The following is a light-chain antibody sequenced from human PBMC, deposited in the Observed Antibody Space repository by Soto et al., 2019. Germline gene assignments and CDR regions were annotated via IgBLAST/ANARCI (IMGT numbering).Light chain of an antibody. CDR2: KAS. Sequence: DIQMTQSPSTLSASVGDTVTITCRASQSISTWLAWYQQKPGKAPTLLIYKASSLESGVPSRFSGSGSGTEFTLTISSLQPDDFATYYCQQYNNYPRTFGGGTKVEIK. CDR1: QSISTW. CDR3: QQYNNYPRT. V-gene: IGKV1-5*03. J-gene: IGKJ4*01.